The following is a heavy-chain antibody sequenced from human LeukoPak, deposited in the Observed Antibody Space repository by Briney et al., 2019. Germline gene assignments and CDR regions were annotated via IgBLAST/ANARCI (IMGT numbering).Heavy chain of an antibody. CDR1: GFTFSSYA. D-gene: IGHD3-10*01. Sequence: GGSLRLSCAASGFTFSSYAMSWVRQAPGEGLEWVSAISGSGGSTYYADSVKGRFTISRDNSKNTLYLQMNSLRAEDTAVYYCAKDLCGSGSYYNIGAFDIWGQGTMVTVSS. CDR2: ISGSGGST. CDR3: AKDLCGSGSYYNIGAFDI. V-gene: IGHV3-23*01. J-gene: IGHJ3*02.